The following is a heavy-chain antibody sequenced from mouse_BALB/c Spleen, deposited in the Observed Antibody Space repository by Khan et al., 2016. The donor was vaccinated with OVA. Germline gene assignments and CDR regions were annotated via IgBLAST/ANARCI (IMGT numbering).Heavy chain of an antibody. D-gene: IGHD2-1*01. Sequence: QVRLQQSGAELVKPGASVKLSCKASAYTFTSSYMYWVKQRPGQGLEWIGEINPSDGDTNFNEKFNSKATLTVDKSSSTVYMQLSSLTSEDSAVYYCTRSGYGTFAYWGQGTLVTVSA. CDR3: TRSGYGTFAY. V-gene: IGHV1S81*02. CDR1: AYTFTSSY. CDR2: INPSDGDT. J-gene: IGHJ3*01.